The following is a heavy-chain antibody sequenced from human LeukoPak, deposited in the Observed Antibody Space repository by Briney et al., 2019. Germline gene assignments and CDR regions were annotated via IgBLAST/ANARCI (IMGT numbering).Heavy chain of an antibody. D-gene: IGHD2-2*01. J-gene: IGHJ4*02. CDR3: AKDRVVVVPAATGLDY. Sequence: PGGSLRLSCAASGFTLSSYGMHWVRQAPGRGREWVAYIRCDGSNEYYADSVKGRFTISRDNSKNTLYLQMNSLRAEDTAVYYCAKDRVVVVPAATGLDYWGQGTLVTVSS. CDR2: IRCDGSNE. V-gene: IGHV3-30*02. CDR1: GFTLSSYG.